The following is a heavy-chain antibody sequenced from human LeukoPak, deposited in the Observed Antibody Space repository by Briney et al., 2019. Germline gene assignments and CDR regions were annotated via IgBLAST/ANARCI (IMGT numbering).Heavy chain of an antibody. D-gene: IGHD3-3*01. Sequence: SETLSLTCAVYGGSFSGYYWSSIRQPPGKGLEWIGEINHSGGTNYNPSLKSRFTISVDTSKNQFSLKLNSVTAADTAVYYCARMNLITIFGVVITNFDYWGQGTLVTVSS. J-gene: IGHJ4*02. CDR1: GGSFSGYY. CDR3: ARMNLITIFGVVITNFDY. V-gene: IGHV4-34*01. CDR2: INHSGGT.